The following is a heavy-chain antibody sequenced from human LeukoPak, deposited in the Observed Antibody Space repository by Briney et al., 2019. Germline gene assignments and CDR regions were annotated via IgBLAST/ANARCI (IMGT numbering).Heavy chain of an antibody. CDR3: ARQSSTGLAY. CDR1: GVSFSGYY. Sequence: SETLSLTCAVYGVSFSGYYWSWIRQPPGKGLEWIGEINHSGSANYNPSLKSRVTMSVDTSKNQFSLKMSSVTAADTAVYYCARQSSTGLAYWGQGTLVTVSS. CDR2: INHSGSA. J-gene: IGHJ4*02. V-gene: IGHV4-34*01. D-gene: IGHD1-1*01.